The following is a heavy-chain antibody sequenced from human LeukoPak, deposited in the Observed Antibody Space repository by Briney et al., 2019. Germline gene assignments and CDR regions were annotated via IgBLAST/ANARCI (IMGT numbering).Heavy chain of an antibody. J-gene: IGHJ4*02. CDR2: ISYDGSNK. Sequence: PGRSLRLSCAASGFTFSSYAMHWVRQAPGKGLEWVAVISYDGSNKYYADSVKGRFTISRDNSKNTLYLQMNSLRAEDTAVYYCARGPIIAAESYYFDYWGQGTLVTVSS. V-gene: IGHV3-30-3*01. CDR1: GFTFSSYA. CDR3: ARGPIIAAESYYFDY. D-gene: IGHD6-6*01.